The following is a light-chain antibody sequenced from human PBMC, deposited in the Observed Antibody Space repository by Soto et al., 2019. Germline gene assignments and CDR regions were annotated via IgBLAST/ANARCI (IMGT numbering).Light chain of an antibody. CDR1: SSDVGGYNS. CDR2: EVS. Sequence: QSALTQPASVSGSPGQSITISCTGTSSDVGGYNSVSWYQQHPGKAPKVMIYEVSNRPSGISNRFSGSKSGNTASLTISGLQAEDEADYYCSSYTSSSFWVFGGGTQLTVL. J-gene: IGLJ3*02. V-gene: IGLV2-14*01. CDR3: SSYTSSSFWV.